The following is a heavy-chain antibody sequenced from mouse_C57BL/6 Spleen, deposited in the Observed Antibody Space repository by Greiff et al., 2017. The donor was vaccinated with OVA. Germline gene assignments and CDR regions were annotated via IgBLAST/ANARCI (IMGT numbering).Heavy chain of an antibody. V-gene: IGHV1-82*01. CDR1: GYAFSSSW. CDR2: IYPGDGDT. J-gene: IGHJ1*03. D-gene: IGHD1-1*01. Sequence: QVQLQQSGPELVKPGASVKISCKASGYAFSSSWMNWVKQRPGKGLEWIGRIYPGDGDTNYNGKFKGKATLTADKSSSTAYMQLSSLTSEDSAVYFCARDREYYGSSLLVWGTGTTVTVSS. CDR3: ARDREYYGSSLLV.